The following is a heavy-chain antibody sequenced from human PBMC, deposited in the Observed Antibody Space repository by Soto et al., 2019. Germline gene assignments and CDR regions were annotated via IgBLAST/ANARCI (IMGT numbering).Heavy chain of an antibody. CDR3: ARATGYSYGTRFDP. CDR2: IYYSGST. Sequence: SETLSLTCTVSGGSISSYYWSWIRQPPGKGLEWIGYIYYSGSTNYNPSLKSRVTISVDTSKNQFSLKLSSVTAADTAVYYCARATGYSYGTRFDPWGQGTLVTVSS. J-gene: IGHJ5*02. CDR1: GGSISSYY. D-gene: IGHD5-18*01. V-gene: IGHV4-59*01.